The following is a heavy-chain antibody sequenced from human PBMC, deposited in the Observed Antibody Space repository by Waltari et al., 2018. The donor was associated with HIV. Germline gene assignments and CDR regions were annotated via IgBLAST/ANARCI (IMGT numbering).Heavy chain of an antibody. CDR3: GSGSRRGHSHGIDY. V-gene: IGHV4-38-2*01. Sequence: QVQLHESGPGMVKPSETLFPTCAVSGYSISSDYYWGGIRQPPGKGLEWIGSDSRSGSTYYSPSLKSRVTISLDTSKNQFSLKLNSVAAADTAVYYCGSGSRRGHSHGIDYWGQGTLVTVSS. D-gene: IGHD5-18*01. CDR1: GYSISSDYY. J-gene: IGHJ4*02. CDR2: DSRSGST.